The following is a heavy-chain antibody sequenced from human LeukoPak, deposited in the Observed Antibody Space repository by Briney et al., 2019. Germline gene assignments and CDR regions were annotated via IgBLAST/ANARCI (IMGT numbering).Heavy chain of an antibody. CDR1: GYTFTGYY. V-gene: IGHV1-2*02. D-gene: IGHD3-3*01. Sequence: ASVKVSCEASGYTFTGYYMHWVRQAPGQGLEWMGWINPNSGGTNYAQKFQGRVTMTRDTSISTAYMELSRLRSDDTAVYYCARDQNYDFWSGYYSGSGYDYWGQGTLVTVSS. CDR2: INPNSGGT. J-gene: IGHJ4*02. CDR3: ARDQNYDFWSGYYSGSGYDY.